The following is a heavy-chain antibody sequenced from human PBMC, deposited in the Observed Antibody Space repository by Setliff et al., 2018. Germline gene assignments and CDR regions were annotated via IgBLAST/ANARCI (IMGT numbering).Heavy chain of an antibody. V-gene: IGHV4-59*11. D-gene: IGHD3-10*01. CDR3: TRDRSTVIRGVTSFFYYYMDV. J-gene: IGHJ6*03. Sequence: SETLSLTCTVSGGSIGPHYWSWIRQAQGKGLEWIGHIFYSDTAKYNPSLESRAAISVDSSKNQFSLKLRSVTAADTAVYYCTRDRSTVIRGVTSFFYYYMDVWG. CDR1: GGSIGPHY. CDR2: IFYSDTA.